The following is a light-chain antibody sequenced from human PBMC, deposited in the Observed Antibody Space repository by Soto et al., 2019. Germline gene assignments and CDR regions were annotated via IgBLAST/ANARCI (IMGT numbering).Light chain of an antibody. J-gene: IGKJ3*01. V-gene: IGKV3-20*01. Sequence: EIVLTQSPGTLSLSPGERATLSCRASQSVSSSYLAWYQQKPGQAPRLLIYGASSRDTGIPDRLSVSGSWTDFTLTISRLEPEDFAVYYCQQYGSSLLFTFGPGTKVDIK. CDR1: QSVSSSY. CDR3: QQYGSSLLFT. CDR2: GAS.